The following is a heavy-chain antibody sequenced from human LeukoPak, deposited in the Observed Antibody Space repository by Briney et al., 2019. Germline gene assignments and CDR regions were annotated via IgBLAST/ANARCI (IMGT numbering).Heavy chain of an antibody. Sequence: PGGFLRLSCAASGFTFSNYWLHSVRQAPGKGLVWVSRINIDGSDTSYADSVKGRFTISRDNAKNTLYLQMSSLRAEDTAVYYCARVEWGTCNNRRGRNIDYWGQGTLVTVSS. CDR1: GFTFSNYW. D-gene: IGHD2/OR15-2a*01. CDR3: ARVEWGTCNNRRGRNIDY. CDR2: INIDGSDT. J-gene: IGHJ4*02. V-gene: IGHV3-74*01.